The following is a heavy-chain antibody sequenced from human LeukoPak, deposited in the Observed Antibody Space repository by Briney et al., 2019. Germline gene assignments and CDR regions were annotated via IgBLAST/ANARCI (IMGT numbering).Heavy chain of an antibody. CDR2: INPSGGST. D-gene: IGHD6-19*01. CDR3: ATTLTVAGHSPFAYYGMDV. CDR1: GYTFTSYG. Sequence: GASVKVSCKASGYTFTSYGISWVRQAPGQGLEWMGIINPSGGSTSYAQKFQGRVTMTRDTSTSTVYMELSSLRSEDTAVYYCATTLTVAGHSPFAYYGMDVWGQGTTVTVSS. J-gene: IGHJ6*02. V-gene: IGHV1-46*01.